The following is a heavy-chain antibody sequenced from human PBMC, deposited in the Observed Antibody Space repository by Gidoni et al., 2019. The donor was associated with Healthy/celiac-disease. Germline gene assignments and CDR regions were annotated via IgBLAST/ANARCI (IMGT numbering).Heavy chain of an antibody. J-gene: IGHJ6*02. CDR3: ASPVDPGAVAGRPPGTHYYYYYGMDV. D-gene: IGHD6-19*01. Sequence: QVQLVQSGAEVKKPGASVKVSCKASGYTFTSYAMHWVRQAPGQRLEWMGWINAGNGNTKYSQKFQGRVTITRDTSASTAYMELSSLRSEDTAVYYCASPVDPGAVAGRPPGTHYYYYYGMDVWGQGTTVTVSS. CDR1: GYTFTSYA. V-gene: IGHV1-3*01. CDR2: INAGNGNT.